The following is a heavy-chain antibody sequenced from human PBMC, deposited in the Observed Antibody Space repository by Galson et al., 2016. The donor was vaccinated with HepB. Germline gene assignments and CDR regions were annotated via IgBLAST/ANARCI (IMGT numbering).Heavy chain of an antibody. V-gene: IGHV3-23*01. CDR1: GFTFNNYG. Sequence: SLRLSCAASGFTFNNYGMTWVRQAPGKGLEVVSSISRSGASTDYADSVKGRFTISRDNSKNTLSLQTNSLRAEDTAVYYCVQGSTAPAVWGKGTTVTVSS. CDR2: ISRSGAST. J-gene: IGHJ6*04. CDR3: VQGSTAPAV. D-gene: IGHD1-26*01.